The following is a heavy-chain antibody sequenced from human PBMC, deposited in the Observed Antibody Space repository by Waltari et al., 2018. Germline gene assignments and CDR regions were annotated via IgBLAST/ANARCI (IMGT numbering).Heavy chain of an antibody. Sequence: QVQLQQWGAGLLKPSETLSLTCAVYGGSFSGYYWTRILQPPGKGLGWIGEINQSGSTNYNPSLKSRVTISVETSKNQFSLKLSSVTAADTAVYYCARLRPAYYDFWSGYYWGEFDYWGQGTLVTVSS. V-gene: IGHV4-34*01. CDR2: INQSGST. J-gene: IGHJ4*02. D-gene: IGHD3-3*01. CDR1: GGSFSGYY. CDR3: ARLRPAYYDFWSGYYWGEFDY.